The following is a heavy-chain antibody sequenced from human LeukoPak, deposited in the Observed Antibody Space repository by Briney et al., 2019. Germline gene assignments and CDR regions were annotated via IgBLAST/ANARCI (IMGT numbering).Heavy chain of an antibody. D-gene: IGHD6-19*01. J-gene: IGHJ4*02. V-gene: IGHV3-9*01. Sequence: PGGSLRLSCAASGFTFDDYAMHWVRQAPGKGLGWVSGISWNSGSIGYADSVKGRFTISRDNAKNSPYLQMNSLRAEDTALYYCAKDKDSSGWYYFDYWGQGTLVTVSS. CDR2: ISWNSGSI. CDR3: AKDKDSSGWYYFDY. CDR1: GFTFDDYA.